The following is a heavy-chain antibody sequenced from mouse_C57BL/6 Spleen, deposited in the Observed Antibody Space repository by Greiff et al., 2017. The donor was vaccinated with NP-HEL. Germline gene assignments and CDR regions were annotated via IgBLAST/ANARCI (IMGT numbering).Heavy chain of an antibody. CDR2: IDPSDSYT. CDR3: AREGGTGTGFDY. D-gene: IGHD3-3*01. Sequence: QVQLQQPGAELVKPGASVKLSCKASGYTFTSYWMQWVKQRPGQGLEWIGEIDPSDSYTNYNQKFKGKATLTVDTSSSTAYMQLSSLTSEDSAVYYWAREGGTGTGFDYWGQGTTLTVSS. CDR1: GYTFTSYW. J-gene: IGHJ2*01. V-gene: IGHV1-50*01.